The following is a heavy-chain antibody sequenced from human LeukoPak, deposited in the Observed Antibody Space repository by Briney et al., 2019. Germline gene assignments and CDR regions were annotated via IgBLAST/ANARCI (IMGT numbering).Heavy chain of an antibody. V-gene: IGHV1-69*04. J-gene: IGHJ4*02. CDR3: ARAGVYDSSGYYGY. Sequence: SVKVSCKASGYTFMSDYMHWVRQAPGQGLEWMGRIIPILGIANYAQKFQGRVTITADKSTSTAYMELSSLRSEDTAVYYCARAGVYDSSGYYGYWGQGTLVTVSS. CDR1: GYTFMSDY. D-gene: IGHD3-22*01. CDR2: IIPILGIA.